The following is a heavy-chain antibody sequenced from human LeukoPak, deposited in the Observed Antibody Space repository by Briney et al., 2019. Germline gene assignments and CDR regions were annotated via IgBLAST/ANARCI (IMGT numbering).Heavy chain of an antibody. CDR1: NGSLSEYY. Sequence: KPSETLSLTCAVYNGSLSEYYWSWIRPPPGKGREWIGEINHGGSTTYNPSLQSRVTMSVDTSKNQFSLEVSSVTAADTAVYYCAGWNAHYHFFDYWVPGIPLTVSS. D-gene: IGHD4/OR15-4a*01. CDR2: INHGGST. V-gene: IGHV4-34*01. CDR3: AGWNAHYHFFDY. J-gene: IGHJ4*02.